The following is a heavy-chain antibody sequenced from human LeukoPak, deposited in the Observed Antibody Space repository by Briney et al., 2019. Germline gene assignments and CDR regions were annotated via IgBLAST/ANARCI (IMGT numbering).Heavy chain of an antibody. J-gene: IGHJ4*02. CDR1: GFIFDNYA. V-gene: IGHV3-9*01. Sequence: GGSLRLSCAASGFIFDNYAMHWVRQAPGKGLEWVSGISWNSGSIGYADSVKGRFTISRDNAKNSLYLQMNDLRAEDTGVYYCVTKEPSTSGWSYWGQGTLVTVSS. CDR2: ISWNSGSI. CDR3: VTKEPSTSGWSY. D-gene: IGHD6-19*01.